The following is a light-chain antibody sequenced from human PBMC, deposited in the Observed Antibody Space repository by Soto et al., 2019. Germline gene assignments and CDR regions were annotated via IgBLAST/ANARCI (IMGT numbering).Light chain of an antibody. J-gene: IGKJ1*01. CDR2: DAS. V-gene: IGKV1-5*01. CDR3: QQYNSYSPWS. CDR1: QSISSW. Sequence: DIQMTQSPSTLSASVGDRVTITCRASQSISSWWAWYQQKPGKAPKLLIYDASSFASGVTSRFSGTRDNTEFTLNINRLKPDDVATSVCQQYNSYSPWSCGQGPKVEIK.